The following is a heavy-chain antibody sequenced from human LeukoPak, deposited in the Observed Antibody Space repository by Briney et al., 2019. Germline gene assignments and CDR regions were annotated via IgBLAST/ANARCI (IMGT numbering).Heavy chain of an antibody. CDR3: ARDGLYCSGGFCYWDY. CDR1: GFTFTSYW. D-gene: IGHD2-15*01. CDR2: INEDGSVK. V-gene: IGHV3-7*01. J-gene: IGHJ4*02. Sequence: PGGSLRLSCAASGFTFTSYWMTWVRQAPGKGLEWLTNINEDGSVKHYVDSVRGRFTISRDNAKSSLYLQMNSLRAEDTAVYYCARDGLYCSGGFCYWDYWGQGTLVTVSS.